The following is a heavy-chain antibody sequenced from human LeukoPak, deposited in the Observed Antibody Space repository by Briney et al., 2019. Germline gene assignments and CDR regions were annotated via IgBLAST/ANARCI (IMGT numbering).Heavy chain of an antibody. CDR2: IYYSGST. D-gene: IGHD5-24*01. Sequence: SETLSLTCTVSGGSISSGDYYWSWIRQPPGKGLEWIGYIYYSGSTYYNPSLKSRVTISVDTSKNQFSLKLSSVTAADTAVYYCARVSRRDGYNLDYWGQETLVTVSS. V-gene: IGHV4-30-4*01. J-gene: IGHJ4*02. CDR1: GGSISSGDYY. CDR3: ARVSRRDGYNLDY.